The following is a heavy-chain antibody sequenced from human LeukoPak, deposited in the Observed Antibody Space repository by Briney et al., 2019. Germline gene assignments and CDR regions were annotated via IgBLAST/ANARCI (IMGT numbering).Heavy chain of an antibody. CDR2: IRYDGSNK. D-gene: IGHD5-24*01. V-gene: IGHV3-30*02. CDR3: AKDSVETQGAFDI. Sequence: GGSLRLSCAASGFTFSSYGMHWVRQAPGKGLEWVTFIRYDGSNKYYADSVKGRFTISRDNSKNTLYLQMNSLRAEDTAVYYCAKDSVETQGAFDIWGQGTMVTVSS. J-gene: IGHJ3*02. CDR1: GFTFSSYG.